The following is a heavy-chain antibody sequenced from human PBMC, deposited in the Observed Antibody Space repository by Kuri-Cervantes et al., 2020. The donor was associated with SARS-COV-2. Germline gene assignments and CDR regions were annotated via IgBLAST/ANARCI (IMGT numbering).Heavy chain of an antibody. CDR2: INQSGGT. D-gene: IGHD2-2*01. CDR3: ARGLVAVVPSPILGLGPHYFSYHLDV. J-gene: IGHJ6*02. V-gene: IGHV4-34*01. Sequence: ESLKISCAVYGGSFNNYYWSWIRQPPGKGLEWIGDINQSGGTNHSPSLKSRVIISTDTSRNQFSLKLRSVTAADTAAYYCARGLVAVVPSPILGLGPHYFSYHLDVWGQGTTVTV. CDR1: GGSFNNYY.